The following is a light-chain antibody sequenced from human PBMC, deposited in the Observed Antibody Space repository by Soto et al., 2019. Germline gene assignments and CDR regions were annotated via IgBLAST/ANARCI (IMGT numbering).Light chain of an antibody. Sequence: EIVLTQSPATPSLSPGESVSLSCMAIQSVSTYLAWYQQRTGQYPRILISGASMRASGVPVRFIGSGSGTDFTLTITSMQHEDFAVYYCQQYGGSPITFGQGTRLDI. CDR2: GAS. CDR1: QSVSTY. J-gene: IGKJ5*01. V-gene: IGKV3-11*01. CDR3: QQYGGSPIT.